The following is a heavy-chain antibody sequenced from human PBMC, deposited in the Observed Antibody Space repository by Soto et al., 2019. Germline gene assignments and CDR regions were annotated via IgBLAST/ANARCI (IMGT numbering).Heavy chain of an antibody. Sequence: PSETLSLTCTVSGGSISSYYWSWIRHPPGKGLEWIWYIYYSGSTNYNPSLKSRVTISVDTSKNQFSLKLSSVTAADTAVYYCARMLTYSYDSSGYSDAFDIWGQGTMVTVSS. V-gene: IGHV4-59*01. CDR1: GGSISSYY. J-gene: IGHJ3*02. D-gene: IGHD3-22*01. CDR2: IYYSGST. CDR3: ARMLTYSYDSSGYSDAFDI.